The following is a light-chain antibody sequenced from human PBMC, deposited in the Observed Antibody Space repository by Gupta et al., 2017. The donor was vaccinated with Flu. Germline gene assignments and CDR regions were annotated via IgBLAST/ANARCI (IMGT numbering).Light chain of an antibody. CDR3: SSYSRSSTL. J-gene: IGLJ3*02. Sequence: QSALTQPASVSGSPGQSITISCTGTSSDVGGYNYVSWYQQHPGKAPKLIIYEVSNRPSGVSNHFSGSKSGNTAPLTISGLQAEDEADYYCSSYSRSSTLFGGGTKLTVL. V-gene: IGLV2-14*01. CDR2: EVS. CDR1: SSDVGGYNY.